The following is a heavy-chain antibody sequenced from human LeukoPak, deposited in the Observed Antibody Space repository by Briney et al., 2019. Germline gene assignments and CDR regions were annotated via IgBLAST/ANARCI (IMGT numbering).Heavy chain of an antibody. Sequence: GASVKVSCKASGYTFTGYYLHWVRQAPGQGLEWMGWINPNSGGTDYAQKFQGRVTMTRDTSISTAYMELSRLRSDDTAVYYCARAIAVAAFDYWGQGTLVTVSS. V-gene: IGHV1-2*02. D-gene: IGHD6-19*01. CDR3: ARAIAVAAFDY. J-gene: IGHJ4*02. CDR1: GYTFTGYY. CDR2: INPNSGGT.